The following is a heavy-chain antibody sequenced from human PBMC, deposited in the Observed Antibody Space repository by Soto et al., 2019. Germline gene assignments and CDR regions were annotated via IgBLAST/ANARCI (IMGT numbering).Heavy chain of an antibody. J-gene: IGHJ3*02. CDR2: TIPNFGTA. CDR1: GGTFSSYG. Sequence: ASVKVSCKASGGTFSSYGISWVRQAPGQGLEWMGGTIPNFGTAHDALKFQGRVTISADESTSTAYMELSSLRYEDTAVYYCASSTNYDSSGYYQPGTFDIWGQGTMVTVS. CDR3: ASSTNYDSSGYYQPGTFDI. V-gene: IGHV1-69*13. D-gene: IGHD3-22*01.